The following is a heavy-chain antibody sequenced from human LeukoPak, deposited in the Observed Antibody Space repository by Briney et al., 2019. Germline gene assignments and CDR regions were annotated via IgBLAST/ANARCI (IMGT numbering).Heavy chain of an antibody. V-gene: IGHV4-34*01. D-gene: IGHD2-15*01. Sequence: SETLSLTCAVYGGSFSGYYWSWIRQPPGKGLEWIGEINHSGSTTYNPSLKSRVTISVDTSKNQFSLKLSSVTAADTAVYYCARGAGYCSGGSCYSRIYCYCGMDIWGQGTTVTVSS. CDR1: GGSFSGYY. J-gene: IGHJ6*02. CDR3: ARGAGYCSGGSCYSRIYCYCGMDI. CDR2: INHSGST.